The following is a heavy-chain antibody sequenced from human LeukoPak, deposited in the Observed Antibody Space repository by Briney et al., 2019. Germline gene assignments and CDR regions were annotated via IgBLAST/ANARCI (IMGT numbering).Heavy chain of an antibody. CDR3: ARGPRYSSSSGRFDY. D-gene: IGHD6-6*01. J-gene: IGHJ4*02. CDR2: INHSGST. V-gene: IGHV4-34*01. CDR1: GGSFSGYY. Sequence: SETLSLTCAVYGGSFSGYYWSWIRQPPGKGLEWIGEINHSGSTNYNPSLKSRVTISVDTSKNQFSLKLSSVTATDTAVYYCARGPRYSSSSGRFDYWGRGTLVTVSS.